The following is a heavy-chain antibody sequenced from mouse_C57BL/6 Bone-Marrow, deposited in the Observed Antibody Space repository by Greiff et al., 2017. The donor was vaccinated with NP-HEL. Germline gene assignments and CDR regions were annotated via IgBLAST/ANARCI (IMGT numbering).Heavy chain of an antibody. CDR3: ARAPYYDYDGAMDY. V-gene: IGHV1-26*01. D-gene: IGHD2-4*01. CDR2: IIPNNGGT. CDR1: GYTFTDYY. Sequence: VQLPQSGPELVKPGASVKISCKASGYTFTDYYMNWVKLSHGQSLEWIGDIIPNNGGTSYTPQFPGKATLTVDTSSGPAYMEIRSLTSDDSAVYYCARAPYYDYDGAMDYWGQGTSVTVSS. J-gene: IGHJ4*01.